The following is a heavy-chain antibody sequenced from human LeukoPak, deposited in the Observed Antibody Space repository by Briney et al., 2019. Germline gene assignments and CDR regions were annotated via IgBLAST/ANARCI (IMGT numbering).Heavy chain of an antibody. D-gene: IGHD2-2*01. CDR3: ARGACSSTTCSFDY. V-gene: IGHV3-21*01. J-gene: IGHJ4*02. CDR2: ISSSGSYV. CDR1: GFTFNALS. Sequence: GGSLRLSCAASGFTFNALSMSWVRQAPGKGLEWVSSISSSGSYVYYADSMKGRFTISRDNAKNSLFLQMNSLRAEDTAMYYCARGACSSTTCSFDYWGQGALVTVSS.